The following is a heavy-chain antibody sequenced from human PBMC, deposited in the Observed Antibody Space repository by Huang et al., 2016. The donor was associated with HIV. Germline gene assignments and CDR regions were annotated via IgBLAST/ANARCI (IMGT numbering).Heavy chain of an antibody. Sequence: QVQLVESGGGVVQPGRSLRLSCAASGFSFSNYGIHWVRQSPGKGREWAAVISYDVNKKYYADSVEGRFTLQEHLGGHSGPGLPGQDWTGSSGWFTLHYYYYGMDVWGQGTTVTVSS. CDR3: HYYYYGMDV. J-gene: IGHJ6*02. V-gene: IGHV3-30*03. CDR1: GFSFSNYG. CDR2: ISYDVNKK. D-gene: IGHD6-19*01.